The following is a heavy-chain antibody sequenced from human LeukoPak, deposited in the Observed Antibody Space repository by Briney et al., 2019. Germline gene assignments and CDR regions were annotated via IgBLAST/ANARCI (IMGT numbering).Heavy chain of an antibody. J-gene: IGHJ4*02. Sequence: GGSLRLSCAVSGITLSNYGMSWVRQAPGKGLEWVAGISGSGGSTNYADSVKGRFTISRDNSKNTLYLQMDSLRAEDTAVYYCARGNGDYWGQGTLVTVSS. V-gene: IGHV3-23*01. CDR2: ISGSGGST. CDR3: ARGNGDY. D-gene: IGHD1-1*01. CDR1: GITLSNYG.